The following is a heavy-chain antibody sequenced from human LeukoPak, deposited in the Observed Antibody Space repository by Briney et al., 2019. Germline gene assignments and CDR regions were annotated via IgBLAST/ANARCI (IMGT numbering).Heavy chain of an antibody. D-gene: IGHD3-22*01. V-gene: IGHV3-23*01. CDR2: ISGSGDST. J-gene: IGHJ4*02. CDR3: ATSSGYYY. CDR1: GFTFSSYV. Sequence: LPGGSLRLSCAASGFTFSSYVMNWVRQAPGKGLEWVSAISGSGDSTYYADSVKGRFTISRDNSKNTLYLQMNSLRAEDTAVYYCATSSGYYYWGQGTLVTVSS.